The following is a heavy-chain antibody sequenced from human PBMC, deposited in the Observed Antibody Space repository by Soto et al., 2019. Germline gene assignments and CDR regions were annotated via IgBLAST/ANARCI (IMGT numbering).Heavy chain of an antibody. V-gene: IGHV1-46*03. CDR2: INPSGGST. J-gene: IGHJ4*02. Sequence: QVQLVQSGAEVKKPGASVKVSCKASGYTFTSYYMHWVRQAPGQGLEWMGIINPSGGSTSYAQKFXGXVXLTRDTSTSTVYMELSSLRSEDTAVYYCAREQQLVLSPHVDYWGQGTLVTVSS. D-gene: IGHD6-13*01. CDR1: GYTFTSYY. CDR3: AREQQLVLSPHVDY.